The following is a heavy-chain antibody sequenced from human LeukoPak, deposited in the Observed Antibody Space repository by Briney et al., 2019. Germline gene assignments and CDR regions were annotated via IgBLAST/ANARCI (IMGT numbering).Heavy chain of an antibody. J-gene: IGHJ3*02. Sequence: SGGSLRLSCAVSGFTFRNYWMAWVRQAPGKGLEWVANINQDGSQTYYVDSVRGRFTISRDNAQNSLYLEMNTLRAEDTAVYYCARDRQVITMIVVVTGAFDIWGQGTMVTVSS. D-gene: IGHD3-22*01. CDR2: INQDGSQT. V-gene: IGHV3-7*01. CDR1: GFTFRNYW. CDR3: ARDRQVITMIVVVTGAFDI.